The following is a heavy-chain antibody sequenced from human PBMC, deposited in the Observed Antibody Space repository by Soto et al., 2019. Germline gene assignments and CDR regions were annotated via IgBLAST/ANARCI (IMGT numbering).Heavy chain of an antibody. CDR2: TSYDGTNK. D-gene: IGHD3-16*01. CDR3: ARWGTTGGFDL. CDR1: GFMFKSYV. J-gene: IGHJ4*02. V-gene: IGHV3-30*19. Sequence: QLQLVESGGGVVQPGTSLRLSCTASGFMFKSYVMHWVRQAPGKGLDWVALTSYDGTNKDYGDSVRGRFTVSRDNSKNTLPLQMDSLRPGDTALYPGARWGTTGGFDLWGQGTLVSVSS.